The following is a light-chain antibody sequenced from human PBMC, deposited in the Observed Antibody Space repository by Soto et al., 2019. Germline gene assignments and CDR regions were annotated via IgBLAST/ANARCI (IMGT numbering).Light chain of an antibody. J-gene: IGLJ3*02. CDR1: SSNIGSNT. V-gene: IGLV1-44*01. Sequence: QSVLTQAPSASGTPGQRVTISCSGSSSNIGSNTVTWYQQVPGTAPKLLIYSNDQRPSGVPDRFSGSKSGTSASLAIAGLQSEDEADYCCAAWDDSLNGWVFGGGTQLTVL. CDR3: AAWDDSLNGWV. CDR2: SND.